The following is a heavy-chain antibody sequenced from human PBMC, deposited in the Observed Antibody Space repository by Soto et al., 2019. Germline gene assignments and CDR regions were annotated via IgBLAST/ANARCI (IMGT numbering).Heavy chain of an antibody. Sequence: SSVKVSCNASGGTFSSYSISWVRQAPGQGLEWMGGIIPIFGTANYAQKFQGRVTITADESTSTAYMELSSLRSEDTAVYYCARAGSGGYYSRYYYYGMDVWGQGTTVTVSS. CDR2: IIPIFGTA. D-gene: IGHD3-22*01. J-gene: IGHJ6*02. V-gene: IGHV1-69*13. CDR1: GGTFSSYS. CDR3: ARAGSGGYYSRYYYYGMDV.